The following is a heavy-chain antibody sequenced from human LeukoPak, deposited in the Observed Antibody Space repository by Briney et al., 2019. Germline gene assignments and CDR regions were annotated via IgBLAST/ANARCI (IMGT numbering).Heavy chain of an antibody. V-gene: IGHV3-66*01. CDR3: ARSDVYRLALDF. J-gene: IGHJ4*02. CDR1: GFTVSSNY. D-gene: IGHD2-8*01. Sequence: PGGSLRLSCAASGFTVSSNYMSWVRQAPGKGLEWVSVIYSGGSTYYADSVKGRFTISRDNSKNTAFLQLNSLGPEDTAIYYCARSDVYRLALDFWGQGTLVSVSS. CDR2: IYSGGST.